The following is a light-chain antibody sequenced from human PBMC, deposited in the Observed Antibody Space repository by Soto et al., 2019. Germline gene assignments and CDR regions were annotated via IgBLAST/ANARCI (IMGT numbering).Light chain of an antibody. Sequence: EIVLTQSPGTLSLSPGERATLSCRASQSVSSSYLAWYQQKPGQAPRLLIYGASSRATGIPDRFSGSGSGTDFTLTIIRLEPEDFAVYYCQQYGSSPVFPFGPGTKVDIK. CDR3: QQYGSSPVFP. CDR2: GAS. CDR1: QSVSSSY. V-gene: IGKV3-20*01. J-gene: IGKJ3*01.